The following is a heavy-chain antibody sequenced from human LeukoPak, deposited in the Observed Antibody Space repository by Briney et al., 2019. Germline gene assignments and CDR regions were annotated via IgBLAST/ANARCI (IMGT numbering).Heavy chain of an antibody. V-gene: IGHV3-23*01. Sequence: GGSLRLSCAASGFFFSNDAMSWVRQAPGKGLEWVSFISDSGGSTNYAASVKGRFIISRDNSRDTLYLQMNNLRVEDTAIYYCAPDLRGAGWSLDDWGQGTLVTVSS. D-gene: IGHD6-19*01. J-gene: IGHJ4*02. CDR2: ISDSGGST. CDR1: GFFFSNDA. CDR3: APDLRGAGWSLDD.